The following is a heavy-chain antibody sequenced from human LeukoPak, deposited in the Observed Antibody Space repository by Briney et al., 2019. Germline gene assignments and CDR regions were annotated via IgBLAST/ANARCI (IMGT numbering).Heavy chain of an antibody. CDR1: GFTFSDYY. D-gene: IGHD3-22*01. Sequence: KTGGSLRLSCAASGFTFSDYYMSWIRQAPGKGLEWVSYISSSGSTIYYADSVKGRFTISRDNAKNSLYLQMNSLKTEDTAVYYCTTNYDDSGYYPYYFDYWGQGTLVTVSS. CDR2: ISSSGSTI. CDR3: TTNYDDSGYYPYYFDY. J-gene: IGHJ4*02. V-gene: IGHV3-11*01.